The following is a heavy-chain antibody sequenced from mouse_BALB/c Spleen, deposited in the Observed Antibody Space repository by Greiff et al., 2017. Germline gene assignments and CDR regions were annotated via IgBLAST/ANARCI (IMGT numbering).Heavy chain of an antibody. Sequence: VKLVESGAELVRPGVSVKISCKGSGYTFTDYAMHWVKQSHAKSLEWIGVISTYYGDASYNQKFKGKATMTVDKSSSTAYMELARLTSEDSAIYYCARPFPTGTEGWFAYWGQGTLVTVSA. CDR2: ISTYYGDA. CDR3: ARPFPTGTEGWFAY. J-gene: IGHJ3*01. D-gene: IGHD4-1*02. CDR1: GYTFTDYA. V-gene: IGHV1S137*01.